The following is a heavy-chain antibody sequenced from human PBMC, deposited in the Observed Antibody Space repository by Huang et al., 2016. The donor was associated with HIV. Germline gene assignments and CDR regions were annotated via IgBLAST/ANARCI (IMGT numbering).Heavy chain of an antibody. D-gene: IGHD2-2*01. CDR2: SIPIFRTT. Sequence: QVQLVQSGAEVKKPGSSVKVSCKASGGSFSNHVFSWVRQGPGQGLEWMGGSIPIFRTTNYPQKFQGRVTITADESTGTAYLELSSLRSEDTAVYFCARESNIVVVPHTIKFFDYWGQGTLVTVSS. V-gene: IGHV1-69*01. J-gene: IGHJ4*02. CDR1: GGSFSNHV. CDR3: ARESNIVVVPHTIKFFDY.